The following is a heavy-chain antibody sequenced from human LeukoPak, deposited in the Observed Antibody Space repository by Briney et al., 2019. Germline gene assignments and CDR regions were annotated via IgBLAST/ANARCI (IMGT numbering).Heavy chain of an antibody. CDR1: GGSISSYY. V-gene: IGHV4-59*01. Sequence: PSETLSLTCTVSGGSISSYYWSWIRQPPGKGLEWIAYIYYSGSTNYNPSLKSRVTISVNTSENQFSLKLSSVTAADTAVYYCAGGGAVADFDYWGQGTLVTVSS. D-gene: IGHD6-19*01. CDR2: IYYSGST. CDR3: AGGGAVADFDY. J-gene: IGHJ4*02.